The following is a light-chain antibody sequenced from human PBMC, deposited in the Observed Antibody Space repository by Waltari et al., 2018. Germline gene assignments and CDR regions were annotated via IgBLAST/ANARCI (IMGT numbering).Light chain of an antibody. CDR2: EDK. J-gene: IGLJ2*01. V-gene: IGLV3-21*03. CDR1: NIGRKT. Sequence: YVLTQPPSVSVTPGRTARIPCGGNNIGRKTVHWYQQKPGQAPVLVVYEDKERPSGIPERFSSSNSGNTATLTIRGGAAGDEAVYYCQVWDRTGDHVIFGGGTKLTVL. CDR3: QVWDRTGDHVI.